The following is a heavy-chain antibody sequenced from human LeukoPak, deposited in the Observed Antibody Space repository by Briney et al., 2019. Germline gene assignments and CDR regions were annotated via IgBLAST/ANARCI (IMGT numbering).Heavy chain of an antibody. V-gene: IGHV3-48*01. CDR3: ARGPAYGDYLFDY. CDR1: GFTFSSYS. CDR2: ISSSSSTI. D-gene: IGHD4-17*01. Sequence: PGGSLRLSCAASGFTFSSYSMNWVRQAPGKGLEWVSYISSSSSTIYYADSVKGRFTISRDNAKNSLYLQMNSLRAEDTAVYYCARGPAYGDYLFDYWGQGTLVTVSS. J-gene: IGHJ4*02.